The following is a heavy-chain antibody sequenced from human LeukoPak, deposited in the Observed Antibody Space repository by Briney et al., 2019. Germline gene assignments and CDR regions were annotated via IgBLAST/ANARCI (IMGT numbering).Heavy chain of an antibody. CDR3: ARKANFGYAFDI. J-gene: IGHJ3*02. D-gene: IGHD1-14*01. CDR2: ISSSSSYI. V-gene: IGHV3-21*01. CDR1: GFTFSNYW. Sequence: GGSLRLSCAASGFTFSNYWMNWVRQAPGKGLEWVSSISSSSSYIYYADSVKGRFTISRDNAKNSLYLQMNSLRAEDTAVYYCARKANFGYAFDIWGQGTMVTVSS.